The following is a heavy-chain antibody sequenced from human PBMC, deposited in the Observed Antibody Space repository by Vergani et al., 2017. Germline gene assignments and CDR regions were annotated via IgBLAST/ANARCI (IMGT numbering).Heavy chain of an antibody. CDR3: ASLAYCGGDCSHIFDY. D-gene: IGHD2-21*01. V-gene: IGHV1-69*06. CDR2: IIPLFGTA. CDR1: GGTFSSYA. Sequence: QVQLVQSGAEVKKPGSSVKVSCKASGGTFSSYAISWVRQAPGQGLEWMGGIIPLFGTANYAQKFQGRVTITAYKYTCTAYMELSSLRSADTDVYYCASLAYCGGDCSHIFDYWGQGTLVTVSS. J-gene: IGHJ4*02.